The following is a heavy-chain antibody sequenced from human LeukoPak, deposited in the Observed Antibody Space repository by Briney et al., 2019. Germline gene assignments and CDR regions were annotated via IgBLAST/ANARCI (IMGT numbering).Heavy chain of an antibody. D-gene: IGHD2-8*02. Sequence: GGSLRLSCAVSGFSLSNGWLNWVRQAPGKGLDWVGRIKGGTHGGTTDYAAPVKGRFTISRDDSKNTLYLQMNSLIIEDSAVYYCTTGLHDTGRVDHWGQGTLVTVSS. J-gene: IGHJ4*02. CDR3: TTGLHDTGRVDH. CDR2: IKGGTHGGTT. CDR1: GFSLSNGW. V-gene: IGHV3-15*01.